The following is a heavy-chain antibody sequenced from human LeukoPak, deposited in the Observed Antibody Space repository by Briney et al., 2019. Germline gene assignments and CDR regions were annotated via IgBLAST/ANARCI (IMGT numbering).Heavy chain of an antibody. J-gene: IGHJ2*01. CDR1: GGSISSGGYS. D-gene: IGHD3-22*01. Sequence: SETLSLTCAVSGGSISSGGYSWSWIRQPPGKGLEWIGYIYYSGSTYYNPSLKSRVTISVDTSKNQFSLKLSSVTAADTAVYYCARAVGSSGPFDLWGRGTLVTVSS. V-gene: IGHV4-30-2*05. CDR3: ARAVGSSGPFDL. CDR2: IYYSGST.